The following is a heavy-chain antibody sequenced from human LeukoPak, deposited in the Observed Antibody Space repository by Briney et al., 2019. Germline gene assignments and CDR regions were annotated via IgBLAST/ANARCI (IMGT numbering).Heavy chain of an antibody. CDR2: ISSSSSYI. Sequence: GGSLRLSCVASGFTFSSYSMNWVRQAPGKGLEWVSSISSSSSYIYYADSVKGRFTISRDNAKNSLYLQMNSLRAEDTAVYYCATDESITIFGVVIPWGQGTLVTVSS. V-gene: IGHV3-21*01. D-gene: IGHD3-3*01. J-gene: IGHJ5*02. CDR1: GFTFSSYS. CDR3: ATDESITIFGVVIP.